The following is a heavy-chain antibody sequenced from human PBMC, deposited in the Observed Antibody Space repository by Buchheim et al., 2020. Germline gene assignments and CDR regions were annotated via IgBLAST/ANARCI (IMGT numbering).Heavy chain of an antibody. CDR1: GFTFSSYG. J-gene: IGHJ4*02. CDR2: ISYDGSNK. CDR3: AKDAEDIVVVVAATRWGLWGALDY. Sequence: QVQLVESGGGVVQPGRSLRLSCAASGFTFSSYGMHWVRQAPGKGLEWVAVISYDGSNKYYADSVKGRFTISRDNSKNTLYLQMNSLRAEDTAVYYCAKDAEDIVVVVAATRWGLWGALDYWGQGTL. V-gene: IGHV3-30*18. D-gene: IGHD2-15*01.